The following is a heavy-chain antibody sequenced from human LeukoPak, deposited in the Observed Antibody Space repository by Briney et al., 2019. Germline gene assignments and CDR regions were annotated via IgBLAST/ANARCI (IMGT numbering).Heavy chain of an antibody. CDR1: GYTFSDFH. CDR3: ARNYYRSGSYYNSGGY. D-gene: IGHD3-10*01. J-gene: IGHJ4*02. CDR2: TNPNSGGT. V-gene: IGHV1-2*02. Sequence: ASVKVSRKTSGYTFSDFHMHWVRQAPGRGLEWMGWTNPNSGGTNYAQNFQGRVTMTRDTSINTAYMELSRLTSDDTAVYYCARNYYRSGSYYNSGGYWGQGTLVTV.